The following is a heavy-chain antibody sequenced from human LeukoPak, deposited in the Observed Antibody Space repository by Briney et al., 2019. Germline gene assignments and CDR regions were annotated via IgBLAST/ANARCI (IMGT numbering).Heavy chain of an antibody. CDR1: GFTLTSSA. CDR3: AAVYGDYDAFDI. J-gene: IGHJ3*02. CDR2: IVVGSGNT. Sequence: SVKVSCKASGFTLTSSAMQWVRQARGQRLEWIGWIVVGSGNTNYAQKFQERVTITRDMSTSTAYMELSSLRSEDTAVYYCAAVYGDYDAFDIWGQGTMVTVSS. V-gene: IGHV1-58*02. D-gene: IGHD4-17*01.